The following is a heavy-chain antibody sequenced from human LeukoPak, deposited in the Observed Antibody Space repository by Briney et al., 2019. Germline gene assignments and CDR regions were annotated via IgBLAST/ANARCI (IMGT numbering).Heavy chain of an antibody. V-gene: IGHV1-2*02. CDR1: GYTFTDSY. CDR3: ARVYSSGWYLPIRRGGYYYMDV. Sequence: ASVKVSCKSSGYTFTDSYMHWVRQAPGQGLEWMGWINPNSGGTNYAQKFQGRVTMTRDTSISTAYMELSRLRSDDTAVYYCARVYSSGWYLPIRRGGYYYMDVWGKGTTVTVSS. J-gene: IGHJ6*03. D-gene: IGHD6-19*01. CDR2: INPNSGGT.